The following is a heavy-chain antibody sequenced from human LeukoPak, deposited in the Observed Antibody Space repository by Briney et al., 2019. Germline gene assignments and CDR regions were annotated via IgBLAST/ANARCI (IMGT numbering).Heavy chain of an antibody. CDR2: INWNGGST. Sequence: GINWNGGSTGYADSVKGRFTISRDNAKNSLYLQMNSLRAEDTALYYCAREFWFGESLSFDYWGQGTLVTVSS. J-gene: IGHJ4*02. V-gene: IGHV3-20*03. D-gene: IGHD3-10*01. CDR3: AREFWFGESLSFDY.